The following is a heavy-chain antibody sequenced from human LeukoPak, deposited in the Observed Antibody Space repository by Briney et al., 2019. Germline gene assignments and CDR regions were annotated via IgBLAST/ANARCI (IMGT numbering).Heavy chain of an antibody. CDR1: GFTFSSYA. CDR2: ISGSGGST. J-gene: IGHJ4*02. D-gene: IGHD3-10*01. V-gene: IGHV3-23*01. CDR3: ATDPGAYYYGEGDY. Sequence: GGSLRLSCAASGFTFSSYAMSWVHQAPGKGLEWVSAISGSGGSTYYADSVKGRFTISRDNSKNTLYLQMNSLRAEDTAVYYCATDPGAYYYGEGDYWGQGTLVTVSS.